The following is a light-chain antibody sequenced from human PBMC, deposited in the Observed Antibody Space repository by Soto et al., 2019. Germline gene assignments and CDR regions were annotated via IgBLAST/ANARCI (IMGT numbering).Light chain of an antibody. CDR2: AAY. J-gene: IGKJ5*01. Sequence: DIQMTHSPSSLSASVGDRVTIACRASQNITNFLNWYQHNPGKXPXLLIFAAYHLQSGVSSRFTGGGSGKDFTLTISSLEPEDSAVYYCQQLHMWPITFGQGTRLEI. CDR3: QQLHMWPIT. CDR1: QNITNF. V-gene: IGKV1-39*01.